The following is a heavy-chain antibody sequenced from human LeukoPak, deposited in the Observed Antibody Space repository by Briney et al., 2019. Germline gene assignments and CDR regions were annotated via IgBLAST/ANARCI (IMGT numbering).Heavy chain of an antibody. CDR2: VISHSGGT. CDR1: RYTFSGYN. J-gene: IGHJ4*02. V-gene: IGHV1-2*06. CDR3: ARGYNYGHDY. D-gene: IGHD5-18*01. Sequence: ASVKVSCKASRYTFSGYNMHWVRQAPGQGLEWMGRVISHSGGTNYAPRFQGRVTMTRDTSTSTAYMELSRLKSDDTAVYYCARGYNYGHDYWGQGTLVTVSS.